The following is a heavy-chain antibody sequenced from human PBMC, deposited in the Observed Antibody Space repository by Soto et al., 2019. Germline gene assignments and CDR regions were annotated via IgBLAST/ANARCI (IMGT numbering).Heavy chain of an antibody. Sequence: ASVKVSCKASGYTFTGYYMHWVRQAPGQGLEWMGWINPNSGGTNYAQKFQGWVTMTRDTSISTAYMELSRLRSDDTAVYYCVRGGDCTNGVCFTYYYYGMDVWGQGTTVTVSS. CDR3: VRGGDCTNGVCFTYYYYGMDV. V-gene: IGHV1-2*04. CDR1: GYTFTGYY. CDR2: INPNSGGT. J-gene: IGHJ6*02. D-gene: IGHD2-8*01.